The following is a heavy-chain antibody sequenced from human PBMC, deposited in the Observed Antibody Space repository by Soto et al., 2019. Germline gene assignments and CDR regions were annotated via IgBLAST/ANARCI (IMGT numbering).Heavy chain of an antibody. Sequence: PGGSLRLSCAASGFTFTDYALSWVRQAPGKGLEWVATISGIGGSTYLADSVKGRLSISRDNSKNTVFLQMNSLRAEDTAVYFCAKGMYYYDSSGYRLFDYWGQGTLVTVSS. D-gene: IGHD3-22*01. V-gene: IGHV3-23*01. CDR3: AKGMYYYDSSGYRLFDY. CDR1: GFTFTDYA. CDR2: ISGIGGST. J-gene: IGHJ4*02.